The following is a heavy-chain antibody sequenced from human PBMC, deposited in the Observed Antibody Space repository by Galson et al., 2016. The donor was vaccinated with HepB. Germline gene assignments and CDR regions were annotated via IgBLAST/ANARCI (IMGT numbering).Heavy chain of an antibody. D-gene: IGHD2-15*01. CDR3: AKDRGLHHWFFDL. V-gene: IGHV3-23*01. CDR2: ISGGGTNT. CDR1: GFTFSNYA. J-gene: IGHJ2*01. Sequence: SLRLSCAASGFTFSNYAMSWVRQAPGQGLEWVSSISGGGTNTYYSASVKGRFTISRDSSKNTLYLQMNSLRAEDTAVYYCAKDRGLHHWFFDLWGRGTPVTVSS.